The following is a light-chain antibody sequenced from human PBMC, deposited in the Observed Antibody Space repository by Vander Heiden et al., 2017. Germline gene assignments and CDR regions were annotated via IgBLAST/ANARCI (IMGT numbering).Light chain of an antibody. Sequence: EIVLTQSPGTLSLSPGERATLPCRASQSVSSTYLAWYQQKPGQAPRLLMYGASSRASGVPDRFSGSGSGTDYTLIISTLEPEDFAVYYCQQYGGSPPGLTFGGGAKVEIK. J-gene: IGKJ4*01. CDR2: GAS. CDR3: QQYGGSPPGLT. CDR1: QSVSSTY. V-gene: IGKV3-20*01.